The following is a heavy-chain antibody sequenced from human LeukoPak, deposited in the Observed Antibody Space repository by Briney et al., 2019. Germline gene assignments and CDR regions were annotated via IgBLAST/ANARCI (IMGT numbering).Heavy chain of an antibody. CDR2: IYYSGST. V-gene: IGHV4-59*01. D-gene: IGHD2-8*01. J-gene: IGHJ4*02. Sequence: SETLSLTCTVSSGSIRTSYCSWIRQPPGKGLEWIGYIYYSGSTNYNPSLKSRDTISVDTSRNQFSLKLSSVTAADTAVYYCARAPNPDFFDDWGQGTLVTVSS. CDR3: ARAPNPDFFDD. CDR1: SGSIRTSY.